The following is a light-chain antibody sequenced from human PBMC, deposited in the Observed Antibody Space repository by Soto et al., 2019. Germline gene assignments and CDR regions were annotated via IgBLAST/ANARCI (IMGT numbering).Light chain of an antibody. J-gene: IGKJ1*01. CDR1: QSVSSSY. Sequence: EIVLTQPPGTLSLSPGEIATFFCRASQSVSSSYLAWYQQKPGQAPRIIIYAASTRAAGVPVRFSGSGSETECTLTIRSLQSEDFALYYCHQYNNWPWTFGQGTKVDI. CDR3: HQYNNWPWT. CDR2: AAS. V-gene: IGKV3-15*01.